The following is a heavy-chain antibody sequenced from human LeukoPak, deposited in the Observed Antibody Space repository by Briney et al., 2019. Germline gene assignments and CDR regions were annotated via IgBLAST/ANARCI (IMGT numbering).Heavy chain of an antibody. CDR3: ARADNIILEWLGL. J-gene: IGHJ4*02. CDR1: GYTFTSYY. Sequence: ASVKVSCKASGYTFTSYYMHWVRQAPGQGLEWMGIINPSGGSTSYAQKFQGRVTLTRDTSTSTVYMELSSLRSEDTAVYYCARADNIILEWLGLWGQGTLVTVSS. CDR2: INPSGGST. V-gene: IGHV1-46*01. D-gene: IGHD3-3*01.